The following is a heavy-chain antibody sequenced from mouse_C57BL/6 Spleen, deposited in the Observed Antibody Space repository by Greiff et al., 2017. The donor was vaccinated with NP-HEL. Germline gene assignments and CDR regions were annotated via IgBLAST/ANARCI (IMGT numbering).Heavy chain of an antibody. D-gene: IGHD3-1*01. Sequence: VKLQQPGAELVKPGASVKLSCKASGYTFTSYWMHWVQQRPGQGLEWIGMIHPNSGSTNYNEKFKSKATLTVDKSSSTAYMQLSSLTSEDSAVYYGARGQVGGFADWGQGTLVTVSA. J-gene: IGHJ3*01. CDR3: ARGQVGGFAD. CDR2: IHPNSGST. CDR1: GYTFTSYW. V-gene: IGHV1-64*01.